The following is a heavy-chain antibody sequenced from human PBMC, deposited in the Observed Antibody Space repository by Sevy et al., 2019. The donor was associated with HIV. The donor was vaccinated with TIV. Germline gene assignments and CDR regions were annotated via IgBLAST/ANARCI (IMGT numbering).Heavy chain of an antibody. Sequence: SETLSLTCTVSGASIDSSSYYWGWIRQPPGKGLEWIGTIYYTGKTYYVPSLKSRVTISADMSNNQFSLRLRSVTAADTAVYYCARRTAETTTSGWFDPWDQGTLVTVSS. V-gene: IGHV4-39*01. CDR2: IYYTGKT. CDR1: GASIDSSSYY. D-gene: IGHD4-17*01. J-gene: IGHJ5*02. CDR3: ARRTAETTTSGWFDP.